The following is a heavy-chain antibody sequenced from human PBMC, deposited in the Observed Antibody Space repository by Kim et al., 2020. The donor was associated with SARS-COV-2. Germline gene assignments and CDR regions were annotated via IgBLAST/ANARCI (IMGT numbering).Heavy chain of an antibody. V-gene: IGHV3-30*04. D-gene: IGHD6-19*01. CDR3: ARSAAGPQCLDHYYYYY. Sequence: GGSLRLSCAASGFTFSSYAMHWVRQAPGKGLEWVAVISYDGSNKYYADSVKGRFTISRDNSKNTLYLQMNSLRAEDTAVYYCARSAAGPQCLDHYYYYY. J-gene: IGHJ6*03. CDR2: ISYDGSNK. CDR1: GFTFSSYA.